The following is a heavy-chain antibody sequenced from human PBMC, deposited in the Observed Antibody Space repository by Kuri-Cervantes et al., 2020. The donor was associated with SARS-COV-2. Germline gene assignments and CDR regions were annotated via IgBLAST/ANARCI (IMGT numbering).Heavy chain of an antibody. Sequence: ESLKISCAVYGGSFSGYYWSWIRQPPGKGLEWIGEINHSGSTNYNPSLKSRVTISVDTSKNQFSLKLSSVTAADTAVYYCARSLGYCSSTSCELDYWGQGTLVTVSS. CDR1: GGSFSGYY. V-gene: IGHV4-34*01. CDR2: INHSGST. D-gene: IGHD2-2*01. CDR3: ARSLGYCSSTSCELDY. J-gene: IGHJ4*02.